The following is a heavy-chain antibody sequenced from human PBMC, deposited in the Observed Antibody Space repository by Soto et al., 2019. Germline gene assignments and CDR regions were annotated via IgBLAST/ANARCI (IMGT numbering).Heavy chain of an antibody. CDR2: MNPGSGDT. D-gene: IGHD5-18*01. J-gene: IGHJ5*02. CDR3: ARMESFGSLNWFDP. CDR1: GYTFTNND. V-gene: IGHV1-8*01. Sequence: GASVKVSCKASGYTFTNNDVSWVRQATGQGLEWMGWMNPGSGDTGYAQKFRGRVTMTRDISIATAYMELTSLTSEDTAIYYCARMESFGSLNWFDPWGQGTLVTVSS.